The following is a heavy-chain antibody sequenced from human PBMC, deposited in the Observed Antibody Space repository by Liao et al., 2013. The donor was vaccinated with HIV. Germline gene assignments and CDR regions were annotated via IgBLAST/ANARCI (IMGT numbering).Heavy chain of an antibody. D-gene: IGHD1-26*01. CDR1: GGSISSYY. J-gene: IGHJ3*02. V-gene: IGHV4-4*07. CDR3: ARDMRSYLPHDAFDI. Sequence: QVQLQESGPGLVKPSETLSLTCTVSGGSISSYYWSWIRQPAGKGLEWIGRIYTSGSTNYNPSLKSRVTMSVDTSKNQFSLKLSSVTAADTAVYYCARDMRSYLPHDAFDIWGQGTMVTVSS. CDR2: IYTSGST.